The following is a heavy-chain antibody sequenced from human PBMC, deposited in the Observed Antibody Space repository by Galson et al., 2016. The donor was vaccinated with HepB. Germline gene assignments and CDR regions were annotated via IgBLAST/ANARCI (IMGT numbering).Heavy chain of an antibody. CDR1: GFTFNDHA. CDR3: ARNQPLDWFGELPRRHFDN. Sequence: SLRLSCAASGFTFNDHAMSWVRQAPGKGLEWVSSISGRGDHTYAAASLRRRFAISRDNSKNTLFLQVNSLRAEDTAVYYCARNQPLDWFGELPRRHFDNWGQGSLVTVSS. D-gene: IGHD3-10*01. CDR2: ISGRGDHT. J-gene: IGHJ4*02. V-gene: IGHV3-23*01.